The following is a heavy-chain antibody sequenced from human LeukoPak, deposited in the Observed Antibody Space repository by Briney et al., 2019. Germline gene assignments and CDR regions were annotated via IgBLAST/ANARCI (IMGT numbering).Heavy chain of an antibody. CDR3: ARGRTAQPGYNWFDP. CDR2: INHSGST. D-gene: IGHD1-1*01. CDR1: GGSFSGYY. J-gene: IGHJ5*02. V-gene: IGHV4-34*01. Sequence: SETLSLTCAVYGGSFSGYYWSWIRQPPGKGLEWIGEINHSGSTNYNPSLKSRVTISVDTSKNQFSLKLSSVTAADTAVYYCARGRTAQPGYNWFDPWGQGTLVTVSS.